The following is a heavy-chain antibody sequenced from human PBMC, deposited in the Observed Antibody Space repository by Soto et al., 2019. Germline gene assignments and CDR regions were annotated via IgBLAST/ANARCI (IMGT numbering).Heavy chain of an antibody. V-gene: IGHV3-53*01. CDR1: GLSVSTNF. CDR3: IRDAPGERPYSFYDYGMDV. CDR2: IYSGGKT. Sequence: QLVESGGGLIQPGESLKLSCAASGLSVSTNFMSWVRQAPGKGLEWLAVIYSGGKTFYADSVKSRFTISKDNSTNTLSLQLNSLRAEDTAVYYCIRDAPGERPYSFYDYGMDVWGQGTTVTVSS. J-gene: IGHJ6*02.